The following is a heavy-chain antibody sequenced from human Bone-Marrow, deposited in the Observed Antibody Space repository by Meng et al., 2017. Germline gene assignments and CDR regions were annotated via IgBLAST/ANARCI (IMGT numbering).Heavy chain of an antibody. J-gene: IGHJ4*02. D-gene: IGHD4-11*01. CDR2: INHSGST. Sequence: SETLSLTCTVSGGSISSYYWSWIRQPPGKGLESIGEINHSGSTNYNPSLESRATISVDTSQNNLSLKLSSVTAADSAVYYCARGPTTMAHDFDYWGQGTLVTVSS. CDR3: ARGPTTMAHDFDY. CDR1: GGSISSYY. V-gene: IGHV4-34*01.